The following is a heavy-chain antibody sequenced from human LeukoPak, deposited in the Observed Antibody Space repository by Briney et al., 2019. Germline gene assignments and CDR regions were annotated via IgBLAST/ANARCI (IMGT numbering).Heavy chain of an antibody. D-gene: IGHD4-17*01. CDR2: IKQDGSEK. V-gene: IGHV3-7*03. J-gene: IGHJ4*02. CDR3: ARGQTTVTN. CDR1: GFTFSSYW. Sequence: GGSLRLSCAASGFTFSSYWMSWVRQAPGKGLEWVANIKQDGSEKYYLDSVEGRFTISRDNAKNSLYLQMDSLRAEDTAVYYCARGQTTVTNWGQGTLVTASS.